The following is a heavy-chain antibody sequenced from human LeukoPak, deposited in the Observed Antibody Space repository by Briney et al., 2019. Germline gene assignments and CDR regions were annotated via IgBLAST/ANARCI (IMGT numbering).Heavy chain of an antibody. D-gene: IGHD2-15*01. J-gene: IGHJ4*02. CDR2: INSDGSST. CDR3: ARGVVVAATDY. Sequence: GGSLRLSCAASGFTFSSYWMHWVRQAPGKGLVWVSRINSDGSSTSYADSVKGRFTISRDNAKNTLYLQTNSLRAEDTAVYYCARGVVVAATDYWGQGTLVTVSS. V-gene: IGHV3-74*01. CDR1: GFTFSSYW.